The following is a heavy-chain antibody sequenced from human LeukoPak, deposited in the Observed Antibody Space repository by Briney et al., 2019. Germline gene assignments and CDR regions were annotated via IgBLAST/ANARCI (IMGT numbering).Heavy chain of an antibody. V-gene: IGHV4-39*01. CDR1: GFTFSSYA. CDR3: ARVTTDGWFDP. CDR2: IYDSGST. J-gene: IGHJ5*02. D-gene: IGHD4-11*01. Sequence: LRLSCAASGFTFSSYAMHWIRQPPGKGLEWIGSIYDSGSTYYNPSLKSRVTISVDTSKNQFSLKLSSVTAADTAVYYCARVTTDGWFDPWGQGTLVTVSS.